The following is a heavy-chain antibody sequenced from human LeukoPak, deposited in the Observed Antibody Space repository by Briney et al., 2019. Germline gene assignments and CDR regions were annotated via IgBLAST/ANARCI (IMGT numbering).Heavy chain of an antibody. V-gene: IGHV3-30*18. CDR1: GFTFNSYG. D-gene: IGHD6-6*01. Sequence: GGSLRLSCAASGFTFNSYGMHWVRQAPGKGLEWVAVISYDGSNKYYVDSVKGRFTISRDNSKNTLYLQMNSLRAEDTAVYYCAKDKVEWKQLVFINYWGQGTLVTVSS. CDR3: AKDKVEWKQLVFINY. CDR2: ISYDGSNK. J-gene: IGHJ4*02.